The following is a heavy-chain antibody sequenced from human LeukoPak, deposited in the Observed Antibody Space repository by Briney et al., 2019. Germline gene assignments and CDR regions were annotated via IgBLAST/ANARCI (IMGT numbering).Heavy chain of an antibody. CDR1: GAWISSCNS. V-gene: IGHV4-4*02. D-gene: IGHD3-22*01. CDR3: ANSGVHYHDSRGYYSDVAFDI. Sequence: KSSETLSLTCVVSGAWISSCNSWSWVRQPPGKGLEWIGEIYHSESTNYNPSLKSRVTISVDKSKNQFSLKLTSVTAADTAVYYCANSGVHYHDSRGYYSDVAFDIWGQGTMVTVSP. J-gene: IGHJ3*02. CDR2: IYHSEST.